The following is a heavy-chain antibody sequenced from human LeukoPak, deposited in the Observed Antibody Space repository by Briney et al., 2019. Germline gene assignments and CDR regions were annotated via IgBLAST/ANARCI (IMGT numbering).Heavy chain of an antibody. CDR2: FYVTGST. D-gene: IGHD4-17*01. J-gene: IGHJ5*02. CDR1: GGSISSGYY. V-gene: IGHV4-61*02. Sequence: PSETLSLTCTVSGGSISSGYYWSWIRQPAGTAPEWIGRFYVTGSTDYSPSLKSRVTISADTTKNQLSLRLSSVTAADTAVYYCAREPSTASWFDPWGQGTLVTVSS. CDR3: AREPSTASWFDP.